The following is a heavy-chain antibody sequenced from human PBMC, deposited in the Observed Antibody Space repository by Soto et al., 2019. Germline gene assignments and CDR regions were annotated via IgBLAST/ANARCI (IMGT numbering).Heavy chain of an antibody. Sequence: GAXVKVSCKASGYTFTSYGTPWVRQAPGQGLELVGWISAYSGKTHYAQKFQGKVTMTTDTSTNTAYLELRSLRSDDTAVYYCARDPYLGDHQYWGQGTLVTVSS. CDR2: ISAYSGKT. CDR1: GYTFTSYG. D-gene: IGHD3-16*01. J-gene: IGHJ4*02. V-gene: IGHV1-18*01. CDR3: ARDPYLGDHQY.